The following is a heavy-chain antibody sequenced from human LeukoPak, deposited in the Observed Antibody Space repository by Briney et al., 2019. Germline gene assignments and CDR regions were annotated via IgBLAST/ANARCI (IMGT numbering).Heavy chain of an antibody. J-gene: IGHJ4*02. CDR2: ISSSGRNS. CDR3: AKDKRITMVRGVIFSY. V-gene: IGHV3-48*03. CDR1: EFTFSTYH. Sequence: GGSLRLSCAASEFTFSTYHLNWVRQAPGKGLEWVAYISSSGRNSHYSDSVKGRFTISRDNAKNSLYLQMNSLRAEDTALYYCAKDKRITMVRGVIFSYWGQGTLVTVSS. D-gene: IGHD3-10*01.